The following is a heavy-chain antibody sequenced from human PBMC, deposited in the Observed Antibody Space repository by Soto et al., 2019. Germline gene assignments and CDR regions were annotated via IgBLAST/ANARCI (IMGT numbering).Heavy chain of an antibody. CDR1: GGSFSAACYS. CDR3: ARAQFYSGSANYYNLMFDP. V-gene: IGHV4-30-2*01. D-gene: IGHD3-10*01. J-gene: IGHJ5*02. CDR2: IYHSGTT. Sequence: TLSLTCAVSGGSFSAACYSGSWIRQPPGGGLEWIGCIYHSGTTLYNPSLKTRLTISLDRSNNRFSLTLTSMTAADTAVYYCARAQFYSGSANYYNLMFDPWGQGTQVTVSS.